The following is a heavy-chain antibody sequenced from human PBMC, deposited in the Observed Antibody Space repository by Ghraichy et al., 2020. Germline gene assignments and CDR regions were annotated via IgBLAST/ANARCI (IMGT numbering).Heavy chain of an antibody. CDR3: ARGDHVLRYFDWSPLTRRTQHWFDP. CDR2: INHSGST. Sequence: SETLSLTCAVYGGSFSGYYWSWIRQPPGKGLEWIGEINHSGSTNYNPSLKSRVTISVDTSKNQFSLKLSSVTAADTAVYYCARGDHVLRYFDWSPLTRRTQHWFDPWGQGTLVTVSS. D-gene: IGHD3-9*01. J-gene: IGHJ5*02. V-gene: IGHV4-34*01. CDR1: GGSFSGYY.